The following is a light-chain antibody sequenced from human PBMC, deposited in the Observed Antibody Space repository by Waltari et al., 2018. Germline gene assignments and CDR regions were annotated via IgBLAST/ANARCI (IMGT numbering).Light chain of an antibody. CDR2: GAS. Sequence: EIVMTQSPATLSVSPGVRATLSCRASQSVSSNLAWYQQKPGQAPRLLIYGASTRATGVPARFSGSGSGTEFTLTISSLQSEDFAVYYCQQYNNWHPLTFGGGTKVEIK. CDR1: QSVSSN. V-gene: IGKV3-15*01. CDR3: QQYNNWHPLT. J-gene: IGKJ4*01.